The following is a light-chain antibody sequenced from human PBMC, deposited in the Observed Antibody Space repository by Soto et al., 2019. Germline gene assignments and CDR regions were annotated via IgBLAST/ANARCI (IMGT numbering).Light chain of an antibody. CDR1: QSVSSY. V-gene: IGKV3-11*01. CDR2: DAS. CDR3: QHVSNWPLT. Sequence: EIVLTRSPATLSLSPGERATLSCRASQSVSSYLAWYEQKPGQAPRLLIYDASNRATGIPARFSGSGSGTDFTLTIRSLEPEDSAVYYCQHVSNWPLTFGGGTKVEIK. J-gene: IGKJ4*01.